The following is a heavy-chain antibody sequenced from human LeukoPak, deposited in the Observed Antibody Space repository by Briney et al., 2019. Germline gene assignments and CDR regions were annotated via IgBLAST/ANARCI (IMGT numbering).Heavy chain of an antibody. D-gene: IGHD3-3*01. CDR2: IRYDGSNK. V-gene: IGHV3-30*02. CDR3: TRTIYDFWSGYSYYYMDV. J-gene: IGHJ6*03. CDR1: GFTFSSYG. Sequence: GGSLRLSCAASGFTFSSYGMHWVRQAPGKGLEWVAFIRYDGSNKYYADSVKGRFTISRDDSKNTAYLQMNSLKTEDTAVYYCTRTIYDFWSGYSYYYMDVWGKGTTVTVSS.